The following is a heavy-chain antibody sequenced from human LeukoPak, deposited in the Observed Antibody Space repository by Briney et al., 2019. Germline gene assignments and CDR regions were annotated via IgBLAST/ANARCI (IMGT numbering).Heavy chain of an antibody. CDR2: MNPNSGNT. CDR1: GYTFTSYD. D-gene: IGHD3-3*01. CDR3: ARVPYDFWSGYYTGRWFDP. Sequence: ASVKVSCKASGYTFTSYDINWVRQATGQGLEWMGWMNPNSGNTGYAQKFQGRITITRNTSISTAYMKLSSLRSEDTAVYYCARVPYDFWSGYYTGRWFDPWGQGTLVTVSS. J-gene: IGHJ5*02. V-gene: IGHV1-8*03.